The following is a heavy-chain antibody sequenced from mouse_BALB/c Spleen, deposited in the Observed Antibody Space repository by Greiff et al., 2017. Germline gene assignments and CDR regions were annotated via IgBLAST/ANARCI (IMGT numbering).Heavy chain of an antibody. CDR2: IYPGGGYT. V-gene: IGHV1-63*02. J-gene: IGHJ4*01. D-gene: IGHD1-3*01. CDR1: GYTFTNYW. Sequence: QVQLQQSGAELVRPGTSVKIPCKASGYTFTNYWLGWVKQRPGHGLEWIGDIYPGGGYTNYNEKFKGKATLTADTSSSTAYMQLSSLTSEDSAVYFCARYNYVYYAMDYWGQGTSVTVSS. CDR3: ARYNYVYYAMDY.